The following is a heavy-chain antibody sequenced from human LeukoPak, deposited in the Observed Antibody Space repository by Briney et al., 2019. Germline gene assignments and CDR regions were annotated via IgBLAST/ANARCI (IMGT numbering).Heavy chain of an antibody. CDR3: ARGGMRLRLGEAFDY. CDR1: GHPISSYY. J-gene: IGHJ4*02. V-gene: IGHV4-59*01. D-gene: IGHD3-16*01. CDR2: IYYSGST. Sequence: SETLSLTCTVCGHPISSYYWRWIRQPPGKVLQWIGYIYYSGSTNHNPSLKSRVTISVDSSKHQFSLRLSSVTHAHTAVYCCARGGMRLRLGEAFDYWGQGPLVTVSS.